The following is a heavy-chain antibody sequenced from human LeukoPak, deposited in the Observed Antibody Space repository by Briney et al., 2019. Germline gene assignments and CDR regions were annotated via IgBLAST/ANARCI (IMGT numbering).Heavy chain of an antibody. J-gene: IGHJ5*02. CDR3: ASRASGYYYDWFDP. CDR2: IIPIFGTA. V-gene: IGHV1-69*05. Sequence: ASVKVSCKASGGTFNSYAISWVRQAPGQGLEWMGGIIPIFGTANCAQKFQGRVTITTDESTSTAYMELSSLRSEDTAVYYCASRASGYYYDWFDPWGQGTLVTVSS. CDR1: GGTFNSYA. D-gene: IGHD3-22*01.